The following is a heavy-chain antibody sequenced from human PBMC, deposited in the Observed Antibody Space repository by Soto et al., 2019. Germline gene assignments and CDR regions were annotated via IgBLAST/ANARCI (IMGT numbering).Heavy chain of an antibody. Sequence: TLSLTCTVSGGSISSGGYYWSSIRQHPGKGLEWIGYIYYSGSTYYNPSLKSRVTISVDTSKNQFSLKLSSVTAADTAVYYCARDQGYSAPWFDPWGQGTLVTVSS. D-gene: IGHD2-21*01. J-gene: IGHJ5*02. CDR1: GGSISSGGYY. CDR2: IYYSGST. V-gene: IGHV4-31*03. CDR3: ARDQGYSAPWFDP.